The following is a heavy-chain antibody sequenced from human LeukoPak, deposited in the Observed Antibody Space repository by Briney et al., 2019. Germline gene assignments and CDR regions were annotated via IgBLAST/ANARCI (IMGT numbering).Heavy chain of an antibody. CDR1: GFTFSSYG. CDR2: IGGSGSSR. Sequence: GGSLRLSCAASGFTFSSYGMHWVRQAPGKGLEWVSAIGGSGSSRSYADSVKGRFAISRDNSKNTLYLQMNSLRAEDTAVYYCAKAPIKYTSSSDAFDIWGQGTMVTVSS. D-gene: IGHD6-6*01. V-gene: IGHV3-23*01. CDR3: AKAPIKYTSSSDAFDI. J-gene: IGHJ3*02.